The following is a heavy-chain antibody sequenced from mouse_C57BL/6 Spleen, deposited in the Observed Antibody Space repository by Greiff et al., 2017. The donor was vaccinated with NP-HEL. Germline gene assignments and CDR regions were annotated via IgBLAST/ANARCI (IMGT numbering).Heavy chain of an antibody. CDR3: ARGARPYGNYVDAMDY. J-gene: IGHJ4*01. Sequence: EVQLQESGPVLVKPGASVKMSCKASGYTFTDYYMNWVKQSHGKSLEWIGVINPYNGGTSYNQKFKGKATLTVDKSSSTAYMELNSLTSEDSAVYYCARGARPYGNYVDAMDYWGQGTSVTVSS. V-gene: IGHV1-19*01. CDR2: INPYNGGT. CDR1: GYTFTDYY. D-gene: IGHD2-1*01.